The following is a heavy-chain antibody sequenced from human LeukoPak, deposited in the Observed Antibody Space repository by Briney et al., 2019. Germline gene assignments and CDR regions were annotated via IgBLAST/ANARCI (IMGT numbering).Heavy chain of an antibody. CDR2: INPNSGGT. D-gene: IGHD2-21*02. Sequence: ASVKVSCKASGYTFTGYYMHWVRQAPGQGLEWMGRINPNSGGTNYAQKFQGRVTMTRDTSISTAYMELSRLSSDDTAVYYCASLRPNCGGDCYHFDYWGQGTLVTVSS. V-gene: IGHV1-2*06. J-gene: IGHJ4*02. CDR1: GYTFTGYY. CDR3: ASLRPNCGGDCYHFDY.